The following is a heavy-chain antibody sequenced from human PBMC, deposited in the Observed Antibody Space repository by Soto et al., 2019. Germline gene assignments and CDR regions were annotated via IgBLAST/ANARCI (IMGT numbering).Heavy chain of an antibody. Sequence: VKVSCKVSGYTLTELSMHWVRQAPGKGLEWMGGYDPEDGETIYAQKFQGKVTMTEDTSTDTAYMELSSLRSEDTALYYCATDKYCSSTSCNDYWGQGTLVTVSS. CDR2: YDPEDGET. V-gene: IGHV1-24*01. CDR1: GYTLTELS. J-gene: IGHJ4*02. CDR3: ATDKYCSSTSCNDY. D-gene: IGHD2-2*01.